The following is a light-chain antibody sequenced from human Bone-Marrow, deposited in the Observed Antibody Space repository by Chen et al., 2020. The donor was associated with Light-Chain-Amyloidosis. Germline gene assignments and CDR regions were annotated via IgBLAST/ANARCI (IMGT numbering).Light chain of an antibody. J-gene: IGKJ1*01. Sequence: QLPQSPSTVSATVGDRVTITCRASERISTWLAWYQQKPGKAPKFLIYDASSLEIGVPSRFSGSGAETEFPLTISSLQPDDFATYFCHQYYTYTCTFGQVATVEV. CDR2: DAS. V-gene: IGKV1-5*01. CDR1: ERISTW. CDR3: HQYYTYTCT.